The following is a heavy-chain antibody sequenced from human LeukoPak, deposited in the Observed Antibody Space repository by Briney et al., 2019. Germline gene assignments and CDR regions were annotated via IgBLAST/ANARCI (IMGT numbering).Heavy chain of an antibody. CDR1: GDSISRSSHY. Sequence: SETLSLTCTVSGDSISRSSHYWGWGRQPRGKGVEWIESMSYSGRICYNPYRKSRVTNTQYKYNTEFSLNLISVTSADTAVYYCARLYCSGGLCYLFDYWGQGTLVTVSS. V-gene: IGHV4-39*01. CDR2: MSYSGRI. CDR3: ARLYCSGGLCYLFDY. J-gene: IGHJ4*02. D-gene: IGHD2-15*01.